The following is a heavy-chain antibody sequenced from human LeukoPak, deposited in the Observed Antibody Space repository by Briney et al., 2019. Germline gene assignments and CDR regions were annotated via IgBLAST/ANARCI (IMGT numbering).Heavy chain of an antibody. V-gene: IGHV1-24*01. J-gene: IGHJ4*02. CDR3: ATESVRSWVGRYGSSGWYAFDY. D-gene: IGHD6-19*01. CDR1: GYTFTSYG. CDR2: IHPEDGET. Sequence: ASVKVSCKASGYTFTSYGISWVRQAPGKGLEWMGGIHPEDGETIYAQKFQGRVTMTEDTSTDTAYMELSSLRSEDTAVYCCATESVRSWVGRYGSSGWYAFDYWGQGTLVTVSS.